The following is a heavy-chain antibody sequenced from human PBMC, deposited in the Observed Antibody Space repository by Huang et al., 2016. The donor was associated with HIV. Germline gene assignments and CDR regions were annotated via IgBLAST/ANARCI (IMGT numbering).Heavy chain of an antibody. CDR1: GFTFSDYY. Sequence: QVQLVESGGGLVKPGGSLRLSCAASGFTFSDYYMRWIRQARGKGWGWVSYISSSGSTRYDADSVKGRCTISRDNAKNSLYLQMNSLRAEDTAVYYCARDHSYGWFDYWGQGTLVTVSS. V-gene: IGHV3-11*01. CDR2: ISSSGSTR. J-gene: IGHJ4*02. CDR3: ARDHSYGWFDY. D-gene: IGHD5-18*01.